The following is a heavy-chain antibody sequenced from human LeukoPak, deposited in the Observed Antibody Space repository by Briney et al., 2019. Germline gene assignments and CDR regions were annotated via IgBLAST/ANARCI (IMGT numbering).Heavy chain of an antibody. J-gene: IGHJ4*02. CDR3: ARGEMATITFDY. CDR1: GFTFDDYA. CDR2: ISWDGGST. D-gene: IGHD5-24*01. V-gene: IGHV3-43D*03. Sequence: PGGSLRLSCAASGFTFDDYAMHWVRQAPGKGLEWVSLISWDGGSTYYADSVKGRFTISRDNAKNSLYLQMNSLRAEDTAVYYCARGEMATITFDYWGQGTLVTVSS.